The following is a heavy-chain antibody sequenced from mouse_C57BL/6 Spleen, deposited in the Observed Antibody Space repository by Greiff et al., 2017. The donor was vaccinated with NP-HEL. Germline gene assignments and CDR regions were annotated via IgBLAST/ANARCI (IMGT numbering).Heavy chain of an antibody. Sequence: EVKLVESGGGLVQPGGSLKLSCAASGIDFSRYWMSWVRRAPGKGLEWIGEINPDSSTINYAPSLKDKFIISRDNAKNTLYLQMSKVRSEDTALYYCARGIYYYGSSTYYAMDYWGQGTSVTVSS. CDR3: ARGIYYYGSSTYYAMDY. CDR1: GIDFSRYW. V-gene: IGHV4-1*01. J-gene: IGHJ4*01. CDR2: INPDSSTI. D-gene: IGHD1-1*01.